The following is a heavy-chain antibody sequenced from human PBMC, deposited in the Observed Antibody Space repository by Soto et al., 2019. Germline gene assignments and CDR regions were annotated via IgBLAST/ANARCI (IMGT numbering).Heavy chain of an antibody. J-gene: IGHJ6*02. CDR1: VGSISSGGYS. V-gene: IGHV4-30-2*01. CDR3: ARVPDV. CDR2: IYHSGST. Sequence: QLPLQESGSGLVKPSQTLSLTCAVSVGSISSGGYSWSWIRQPPGKGLEWIGYIYHSGSTYYNPSLKSRVTISVDRSKNQFSLKLSSVTAADTAVYYCARVPDVWGQGTTVTVSS.